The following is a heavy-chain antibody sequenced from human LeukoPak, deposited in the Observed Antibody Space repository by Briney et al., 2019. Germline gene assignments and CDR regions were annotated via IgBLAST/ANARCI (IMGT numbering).Heavy chain of an antibody. V-gene: IGHV3-48*04. D-gene: IGHD6-19*01. CDR1: GFTLSSNG. CDR3: AKGHSSGLDY. J-gene: IGHJ4*02. CDR2: ISATGGTI. Sequence: PGGSLRLSCAASGFTLSSNGMNWVRQAPGKGLEWVSYISATGGTIYYANSVKGRFTISRDNAKNSLYLQMNSLRAEDTALYYCAKGHSSGLDYWGQGTLVTVSS.